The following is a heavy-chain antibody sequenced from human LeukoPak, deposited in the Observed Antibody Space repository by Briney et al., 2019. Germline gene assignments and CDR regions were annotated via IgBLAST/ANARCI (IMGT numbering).Heavy chain of an antibody. J-gene: IGHJ4*02. CDR1: GFTFSSYG. D-gene: IGHD1-26*01. Sequence: GGSLRLSCAASGFTFSSYGMSWVRQAPGKGLEWVSTISGPIISTYYADSVKGRFTISRDNSKNTLYLQMNSLRAEDTAIYYCAKGRTGSSAKFTFDCWGQGTLVTVSS. V-gene: IGHV3-23*01. CDR3: AKGRTGSSAKFTFDC. CDR2: ISGPIIST.